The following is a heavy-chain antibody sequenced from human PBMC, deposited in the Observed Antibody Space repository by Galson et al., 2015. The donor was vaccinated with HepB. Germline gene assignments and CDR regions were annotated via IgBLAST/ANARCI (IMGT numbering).Heavy chain of an antibody. CDR3: ARKRRPYCGGDCYLDY. Sequence: SLRLSCAASGFTFSSYGMRWVRQAPGKGLEWVAVIWDDGSNKYYADSVKGRFTISRDNSKNTLYLQMNSLRAEDTAVYYCARKRRPYCGGDCYLDYWGQGTLVTVSS. CDR2: IWDDGSNK. V-gene: IGHV3-33*08. D-gene: IGHD2-21*02. J-gene: IGHJ4*02. CDR1: GFTFSSYG.